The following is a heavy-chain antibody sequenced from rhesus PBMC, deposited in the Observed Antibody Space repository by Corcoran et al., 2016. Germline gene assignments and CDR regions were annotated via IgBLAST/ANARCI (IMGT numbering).Heavy chain of an antibody. J-gene: IGHJ3*01. V-gene: IGHV4-127*01. D-gene: IGHD4-23*01. CDR3: ARDVRIYSHYDAFDS. Sequence: QVQLQESGPGLVKPSETLSLTCAVSGYSISSGSAWSWIRKPPGKGLAWMGHVGGIGGRTNSSPSLRSRVTISKDTSKNPFSLTLSSVTAADTAVYYCARDVRIYSHYDAFDSWGQGLRVTVSS. CDR2: VGGIGGRT. CDR1: GYSISSGSA.